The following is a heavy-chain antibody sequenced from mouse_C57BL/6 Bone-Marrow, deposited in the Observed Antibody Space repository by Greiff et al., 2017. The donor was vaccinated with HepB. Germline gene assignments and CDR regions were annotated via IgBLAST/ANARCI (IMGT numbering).Heavy chain of an antibody. J-gene: IGHJ2*01. CDR1: GFTFSSYG. Sequence: EVHLVESGGDLVKPGGSLKLSCAASGFTFSSYGMSWVRQTPDKRLEWVATISSGGSYTYYPDSLKGRFPISRDNANNNLYLQKSSLKSEDTAMYYCARQGDYDEKDFDYWGQGTTLTVSS. V-gene: IGHV5-6*01. CDR3: ARQGDYDEKDFDY. D-gene: IGHD2-4*01. CDR2: ISSGGSYT.